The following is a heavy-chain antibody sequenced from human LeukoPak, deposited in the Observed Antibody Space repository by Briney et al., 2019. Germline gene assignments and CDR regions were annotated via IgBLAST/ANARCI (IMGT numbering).Heavy chain of an antibody. Sequence: SETLSLTCTVSGGSISSSSYYWGWIRQPPGKGLEWIGSIYYSGSTYYNPSLKSRVTMSVDTSKSQFSLKLSSVTAADTAVYYCAKEGAAPGPDFDYWGQGILVTVSS. D-gene: IGHD6-13*01. CDR3: AKEGAAPGPDFDY. J-gene: IGHJ4*02. V-gene: IGHV4-39*07. CDR1: GGSISSSSYY. CDR2: IYYSGST.